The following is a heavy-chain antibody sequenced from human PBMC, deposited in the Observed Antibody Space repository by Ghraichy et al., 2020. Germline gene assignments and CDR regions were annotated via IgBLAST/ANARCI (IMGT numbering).Heavy chain of an antibody. CDR1: GFTFSNYA. J-gene: IGHJ4*02. Sequence: LTCAASGFTFSNYAMSWLRQAPGKGLEWVSAIRGSGVKTYYADSVKGRFTVSRDNSKNSLYLQMNSLRVEDTAVYYCAKETDTSGWYSADYWGQGTLVTVSS. CDR3: AKETDTSGWYSADY. D-gene: IGHD6-19*01. CDR2: IRGSGVKT. V-gene: IGHV3-23*01.